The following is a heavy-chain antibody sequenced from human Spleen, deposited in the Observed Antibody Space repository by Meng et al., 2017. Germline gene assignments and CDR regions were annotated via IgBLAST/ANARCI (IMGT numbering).Heavy chain of an antibody. J-gene: IGHJ6*02. Sequence: GESLKISCAASGFSFSSYEMNWVRQAPGKGLEWISYICTSGSTIYYADSVKGRFTISRDNVKNTLYLHMKSLRAEDTAVFYCVRDLLQLSRYYYYYGMDVWGPGTTVTVSS. V-gene: IGHV3-48*03. CDR1: GFSFSSYE. CDR3: VRDLLQLSRYYYYYGMDV. D-gene: IGHD5-24*01. CDR2: ICTSGSTI.